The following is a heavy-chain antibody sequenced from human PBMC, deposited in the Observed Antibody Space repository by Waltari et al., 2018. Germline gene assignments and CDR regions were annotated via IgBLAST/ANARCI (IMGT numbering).Heavy chain of an antibody. CDR1: GFTFSRYW. V-gene: IGHV3-74*01. CDR2: ISSDGSTI. D-gene: IGHD3-22*01. J-gene: IGHJ6*02. Sequence: PGESLRLSCAASGFTFSRYWMDWVRQAPGKGLVWVSRISSDGSTITYADSVKGRFTISRDNAKNTLYVQMNRLRAEDTAVYYCARVATKTYSSPVPGRPYYYGMDVWGQGTTVTVSS. CDR3: ARVATKTYSSPVPGRPYYYGMDV.